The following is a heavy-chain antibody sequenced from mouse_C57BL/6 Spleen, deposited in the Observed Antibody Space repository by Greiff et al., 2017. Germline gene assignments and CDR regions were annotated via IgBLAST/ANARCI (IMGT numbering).Heavy chain of an antibody. CDR2: IDPSDSDT. J-gene: IGHJ2*01. D-gene: IGHD2-5*01. CDR3: ARRSYSNSYYCDY. V-gene: IGHV1-52*01. CDR1: GYTFTSYW. Sequence: QVQLQQPGAELVRPGSSVKLSCKASGYTFTSYWMHWVKQRPIQGLEWIGNIDPSDSDTHYNQKFKDKATLTVDKSSSTAYMQLSSLTSEDSAVYYCARRSYSNSYYCDYWGQGTTLTVSS.